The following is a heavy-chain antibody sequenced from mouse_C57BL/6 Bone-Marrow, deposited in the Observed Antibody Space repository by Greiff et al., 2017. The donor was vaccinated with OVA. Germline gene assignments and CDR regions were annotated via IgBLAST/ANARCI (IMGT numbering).Heavy chain of an antibody. Sequence: QVQLQQSGPELVKPGASVKISCKASGYAFSSSWMNWVKQRPGKGLEWIGRIYPGDGDTNYNGKFKGKATLTADKSSSTAYMQLSSLTSEDSAVYFCARRLLWYYYARDYWGQGTSVTVSS. V-gene: IGHV1-82*01. J-gene: IGHJ4*01. CDR2: IYPGDGDT. D-gene: IGHD2-1*01. CDR1: GYAFSSSW. CDR3: ARRLLWYYYARDY.